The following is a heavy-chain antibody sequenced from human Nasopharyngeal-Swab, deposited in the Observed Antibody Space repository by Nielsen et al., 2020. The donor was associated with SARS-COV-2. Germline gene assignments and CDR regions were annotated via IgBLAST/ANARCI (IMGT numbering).Heavy chain of an antibody. D-gene: IGHD6-19*01. V-gene: IGHV4-59*01. CDR2: IYYSGST. CDR3: ARDMGESSGWPDPFDY. J-gene: IGHJ4*02. Sequence: WSRQAPGKGLEWIGYIYYSGSTNYNPSLRSRVTISVDTSKNQFSLKLSSVTAADTAVYYCARDMGESSGWPDPFDYWGQGTLVTVSS.